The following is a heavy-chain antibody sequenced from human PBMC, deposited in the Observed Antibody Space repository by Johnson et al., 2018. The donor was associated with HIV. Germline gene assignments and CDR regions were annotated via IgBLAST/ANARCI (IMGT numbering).Heavy chain of an antibody. CDR3: AKDRVGATSPQAQNAFDI. J-gene: IGHJ3*02. D-gene: IGHD1-26*01. Sequence: VLLVESGGGVVQPGRSLRLSCAASGFTFSTYGIHWVRQSPGKGLEWVAFIRYDGSNKYYADSVKGRFTISRDNSKNTLYLQMNSLRAEDTAVYYCAKDRVGATSPQAQNAFDIWGQGTMVTVSS. V-gene: IGHV3-30*02. CDR1: GFTFSTYG. CDR2: IRYDGSNK.